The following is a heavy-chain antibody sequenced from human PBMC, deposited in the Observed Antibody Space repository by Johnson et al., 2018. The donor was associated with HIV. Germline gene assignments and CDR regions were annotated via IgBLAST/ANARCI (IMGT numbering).Heavy chain of an antibody. Sequence: MQLVESGGGLVQPGGSLRLSCAASGFTFSSYWMSWVRQAPGKGLEWVANINQDGSEKTYVDSVKGRFTMSRDNAKNSLYLQMNSLRAEDTAVYYCARVLRFLEWSLDAFDIWGQGTMVTVSS. CDR2: INQDGSEK. V-gene: IGHV3-7*05. J-gene: IGHJ3*02. D-gene: IGHD3-3*01. CDR3: ARVLRFLEWSLDAFDI. CDR1: GFTFSSYW.